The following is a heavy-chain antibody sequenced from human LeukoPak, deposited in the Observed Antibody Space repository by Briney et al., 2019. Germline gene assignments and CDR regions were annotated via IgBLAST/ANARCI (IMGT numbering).Heavy chain of an antibody. J-gene: IGHJ4*02. Sequence: GRSLRLSCAASGFTFSIYGMHWVRQAPGKGLEWVAVISFDGSDEYYAESVKGRFTISRDNSKNTLYLQMNSLRAEDTAVYYCARGPSVVTDPFDYWGQGTLVTVSS. V-gene: IGHV3-30*03. CDR1: GFTFSIYG. CDR2: ISFDGSDE. D-gene: IGHD4-23*01. CDR3: ARGPSVVTDPFDY.